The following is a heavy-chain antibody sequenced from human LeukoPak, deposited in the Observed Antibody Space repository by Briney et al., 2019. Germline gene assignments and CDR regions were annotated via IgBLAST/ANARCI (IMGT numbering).Heavy chain of an antibody. Sequence: GGSLRLSCAASGFTFSSYGMHWVRQAPGKGLEWGAHLGYDGSNKYYADSVKGRFTISRDNSKNTLYLQMNSLRAEDTAVYYCAKLVGVVAGATAGFQYWGQGTLVTVSS. CDR2: LGYDGSNK. D-gene: IGHD2-15*01. CDR1: GFTFSSYG. CDR3: AKLVGVVAGATAGFQY. V-gene: IGHV3-30*02. J-gene: IGHJ1*01.